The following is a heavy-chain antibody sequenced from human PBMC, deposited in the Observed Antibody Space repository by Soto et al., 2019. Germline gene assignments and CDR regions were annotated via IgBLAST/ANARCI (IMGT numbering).Heavy chain of an antibody. CDR1: GFTFSSYG. J-gene: IGHJ4*02. CDR2: IWYDGSNK. D-gene: IGHD6-13*01. V-gene: IGHV3-33*01. CDR3: GRDGRAIAAPGTGGLHFDY. Sequence: GGSLRLSCATSGFTFSSYGMHWVRQAPGKGLEWVAVIWYDGSNKYYADSVKGRFTISRDNSKNTLYLQMNSLRAEDTAVYYCGRDGRAIAAPGTGGLHFDYWGQGTLVTVSS.